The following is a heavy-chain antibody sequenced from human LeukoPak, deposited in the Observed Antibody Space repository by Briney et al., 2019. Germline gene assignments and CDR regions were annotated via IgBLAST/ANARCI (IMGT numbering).Heavy chain of an antibody. CDR3: ARVSDSSGWSSDY. Sequence: GASVKVSCKASGGTFSSYAISWVRQAPGQGLEWMGGIIPIFGAANYAQKFQGRVTITADESTSTAYMELSSLRSEDTAVYYCARVSDSSGWSSDYWGQGTLVTVSS. CDR1: GGTFSSYA. D-gene: IGHD6-19*01. J-gene: IGHJ4*02. V-gene: IGHV1-69*13. CDR2: IIPIFGAA.